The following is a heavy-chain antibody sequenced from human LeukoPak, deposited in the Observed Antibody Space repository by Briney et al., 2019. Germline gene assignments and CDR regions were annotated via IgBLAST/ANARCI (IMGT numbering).Heavy chain of an antibody. CDR1: GFTVSSSY. V-gene: IGHV3-30*18. J-gene: IGHJ4*02. Sequence: GGSLRLSCAASGFTVSSSYMTWVRQAPGKGLEWVAVLSYDGSNKYYADSAKGRFTISRDNSKNTLYLQMNSLRAEDTAVYYCAKDTIYYYDSGSYVPFDYWGQGSLVTVSS. CDR3: AKDTIYYYDSGSYVPFDY. CDR2: LSYDGSNK. D-gene: IGHD3-10*01.